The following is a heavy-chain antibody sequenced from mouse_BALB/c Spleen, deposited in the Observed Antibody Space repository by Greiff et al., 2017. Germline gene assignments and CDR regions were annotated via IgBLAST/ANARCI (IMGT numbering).Heavy chain of an antibody. CDR1: GYNFTSYW. D-gene: IGHD3-2*01. CDR3: ARDSSGFPMDY. CDR2: IYPGSGST. V-gene: IGHV1-55*01. J-gene: IGHJ4*01. Sequence: VQLQQSGAELVKPGTSVKLSCKASGYNFTSYWINWVKLRPGQGLEWIGDIYPGSGSTNYNEKFKSKATLTVDTSSSTAYMQLSSLASEDSALYYCARDSSGFPMDYWGQGTSVTVSS.